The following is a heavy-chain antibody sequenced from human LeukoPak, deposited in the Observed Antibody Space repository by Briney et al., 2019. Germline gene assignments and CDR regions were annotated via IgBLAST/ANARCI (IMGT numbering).Heavy chain of an antibody. D-gene: IGHD2-2*01. V-gene: IGHV3-21*01. CDR2: ISSSSSYI. Sequence: TWGSLRLSCAASGFTFSGYSMNWVRQAPGKGLEWVSSISSSSSYIYYADSVKGRFTISRDNAKNSLYLQMNSLRAEDTAVYYCARATVVAAMDVWGTGTTVTVSS. J-gene: IGHJ6*03. CDR3: ARATVVAAMDV. CDR1: GFTFSGYS.